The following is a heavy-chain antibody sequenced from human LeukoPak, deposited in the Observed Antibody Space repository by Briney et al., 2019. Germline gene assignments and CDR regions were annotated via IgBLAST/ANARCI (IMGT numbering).Heavy chain of an antibody. CDR3: ARVSSSSWYRGYYFDY. Sequence: SGGSLRLSCAASGFIFSSYAMSWVRQAPGKGLEWVSVIYSGGSTYYADSVKGRFTISRDNSKNTLYLQMNSLRAEDTAVYYCARVSSSSWYRGYYFDYWGQGTLVTVSS. V-gene: IGHV3-66*01. CDR2: IYSGGST. D-gene: IGHD6-13*01. CDR1: GFIFSSYA. J-gene: IGHJ4*02.